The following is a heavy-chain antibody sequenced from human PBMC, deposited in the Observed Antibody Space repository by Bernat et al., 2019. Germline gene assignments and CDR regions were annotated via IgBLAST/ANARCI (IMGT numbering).Heavy chain of an antibody. J-gene: IGHJ6*02. CDR1: GFTFSSYG. Sequence: QPGRSLRFSCAASGFTFSSYGMHWVRQAPGKGLEWVAVISYDGSNKYYADSVKGRFTISRDNSKNTLYLQMNSLRAEDTAVYYCAKAFYRYCSSTSCYERGDYYYGMDVWGQGTTVTVSS. CDR3: AKAFYRYCSSTSCYERGDYYYGMDV. CDR2: ISYDGSNK. D-gene: IGHD2-2*01. V-gene: IGHV3-30*18.